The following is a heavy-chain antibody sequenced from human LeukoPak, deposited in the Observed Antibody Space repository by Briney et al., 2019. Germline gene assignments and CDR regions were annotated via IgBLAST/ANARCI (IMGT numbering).Heavy chain of an antibody. V-gene: IGHV1-2*04. D-gene: IGHD6-13*01. CDR1: GYTFTGYY. J-gene: IGHJ4*02. CDR2: INPNSGGT. Sequence: ASVKVSCKASGYTFTGYYMHWVRQAPGQGLEWMGWINPNSGGTNYAQKFQGWVTMTRDTSISTAYMELSRLRSDDMAVYYCARDRDSSSWYDYWGQGTLVTVSS. CDR3: ARDRDSSSWYDY.